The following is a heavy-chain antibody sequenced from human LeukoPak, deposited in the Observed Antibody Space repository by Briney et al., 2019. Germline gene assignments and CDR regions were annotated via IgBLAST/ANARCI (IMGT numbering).Heavy chain of an antibody. V-gene: IGHV3-9*03. CDR3: AKLKAAAGHDAFDI. CDR2: ISWNSGSR. Sequence: GGSLRLSCAASGFTFDDYAMHWVRQGPGKGLEWVSGISWNSGSRGYADSVKGRFTISRDNAKNSLYLQMNSLRAEDMALYYCAKLKAAAGHDAFDIWGQGTMVTVSS. D-gene: IGHD6-13*01. CDR1: GFTFDDYA. J-gene: IGHJ3*02.